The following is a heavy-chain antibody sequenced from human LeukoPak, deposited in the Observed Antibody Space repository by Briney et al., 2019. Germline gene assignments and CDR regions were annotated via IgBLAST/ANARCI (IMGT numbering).Heavy chain of an antibody. CDR2: ISYDGSNK. D-gene: IGHD6-19*01. J-gene: IGHJ4*02. CDR3: ARTVAGTSFDY. Sequence: PGGSLRLSCAASGFTFSRYGMHWVRQAPGKGLEWVAVISYDGSNKYYADSVKGRFTISRDNSKNTLYLQMNSLRAEDTAVYYCARTVAGTSFDYWGQGTLVTVSS. CDR1: GFTFSRYG. V-gene: IGHV3-30*03.